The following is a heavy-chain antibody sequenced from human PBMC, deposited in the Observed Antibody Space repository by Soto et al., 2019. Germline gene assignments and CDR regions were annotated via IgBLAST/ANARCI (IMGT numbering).Heavy chain of an antibody. D-gene: IGHD6-13*01. CDR1: GGSISSGGYY. CDR3: ARDRVAAAGTGYFDY. V-gene: IGHV4-31*03. J-gene: IGHJ4*02. Sequence: SETLSLTCTVSGGSISSGGYYWSWIRQHPGKGLEWIGYIYYSGSTYYNPSLKSRVTISVDTSKNQFSLKLSSVTAADTAVYYCARDRVAAAGTGYFDYWGQGTLVTVSS. CDR2: IYYSGST.